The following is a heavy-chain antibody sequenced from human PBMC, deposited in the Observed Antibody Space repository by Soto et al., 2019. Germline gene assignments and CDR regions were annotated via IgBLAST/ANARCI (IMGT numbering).Heavy chain of an antibody. J-gene: IGHJ4*02. Sequence: EVQLVESGGGLVQPGGSLRLSCVASGFTFSSYWMHWVRQAPGKGLVWVSRINSDGSSTSYADSVTGRFTISRDNAKNNMYLQMNSLRAEDTAVYYCVRTSLVVAAATWDDYWGQGTLVTVSS. CDR1: GFTFSSYW. CDR2: INSDGSST. D-gene: IGHD2-15*01. V-gene: IGHV3-74*01. CDR3: VRTSLVVAAATWDDY.